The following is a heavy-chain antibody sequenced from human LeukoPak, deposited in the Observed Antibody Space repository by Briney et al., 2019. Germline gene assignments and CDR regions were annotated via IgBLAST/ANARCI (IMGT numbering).Heavy chain of an antibody. D-gene: IGHD6-13*01. J-gene: IGHJ4*02. CDR1: GGSISSSSYH. V-gene: IGHV4-39*01. Sequence: SETLSLTCTVSGGSISSSSYHWGWIRQPPGKGLEWIGSIYYSGSTYYNPSLKSRVTISVDTSKNQFSLKLSSVTAADTAVYYCARLTAAAGKVFDYWGQGTLVTVSS. CDR3: ARLTAAAGKVFDY. CDR2: IYYSGST.